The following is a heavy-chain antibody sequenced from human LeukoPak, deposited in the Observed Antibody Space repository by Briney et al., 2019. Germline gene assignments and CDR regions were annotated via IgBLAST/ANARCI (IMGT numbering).Heavy chain of an antibody. D-gene: IGHD4-17*01. J-gene: IGHJ4*02. Sequence: RASVKVSCKASGGTFSSYAISWVRQAPGQGLEWMGRIIPILGIANYAQKFQGRVTTTADKSTSTAYMELSSLRSEDTAVCYCARAVSHDYGDNPLDYWGQGTLVTVSS. CDR3: ARAVSHDYGDNPLDY. CDR2: IIPILGIA. CDR1: GGTFSSYA. V-gene: IGHV1-69*04.